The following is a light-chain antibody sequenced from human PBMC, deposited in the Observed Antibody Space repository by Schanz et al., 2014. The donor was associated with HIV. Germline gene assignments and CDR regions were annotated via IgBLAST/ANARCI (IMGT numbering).Light chain of an antibody. J-gene: IGLJ3*02. Sequence: QSVLTQPPSASGTPGQRVTMSCSASSSNIANNAVNWYQQLPGTAPKLLIYNTYHRPSGVPDRFSGSESGTSASLAISGLQSEDEADYYCGTWDDSLKGWVFGGGTKLTVL. CDR2: NTY. CDR1: SSNIANNA. V-gene: IGLV1-44*01. CDR3: GTWDDSLKGWV.